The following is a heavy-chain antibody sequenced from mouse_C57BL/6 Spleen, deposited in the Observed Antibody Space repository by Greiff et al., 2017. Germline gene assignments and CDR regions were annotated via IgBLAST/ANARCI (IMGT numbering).Heavy chain of an antibody. J-gene: IGHJ4*01. CDR1: GFNIKDDY. V-gene: IGHV14-4*01. D-gene: IGHD1-1*01. Sequence: VQLQQSGAELVRPGASVKLSCTASGFNIKDDYMHWVKQRPEQGLEWIGWIDPENGDTEYASKFQGKATITADTSSNTAYLQLSSLTSEDTAVYYCTTRSTTVGVPYAMDYWGQGTSVTVSS. CDR2: IDPENGDT. CDR3: TTRSTTVGVPYAMDY.